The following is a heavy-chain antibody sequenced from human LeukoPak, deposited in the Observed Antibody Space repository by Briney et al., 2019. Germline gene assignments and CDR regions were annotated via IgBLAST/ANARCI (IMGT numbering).Heavy chain of an antibody. D-gene: IGHD6-19*01. J-gene: IGHJ4*02. Sequence: PGGSLRLSCAASGFTFSSYEMNWVRQAPGKGLEWVSYISSSGSTIYYADSVKGRFTISRDSAKNSLYLQMNSLRAEDTAVYYCARGDSSGDYWGQGTLVTVSS. CDR3: ARGDSSGDY. CDR1: GFTFSSYE. V-gene: IGHV3-48*03. CDR2: ISSSGSTI.